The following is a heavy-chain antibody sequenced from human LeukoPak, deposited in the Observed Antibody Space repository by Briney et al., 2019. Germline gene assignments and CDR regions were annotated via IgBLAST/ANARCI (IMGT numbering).Heavy chain of an antibody. Sequence: SETLSLTCTVSGGSISGSSYYWGWIRQPPGKGLEWIGRNYHSGSTYYNPSLKSRVTISVDTSKNQFSLKLSSVTAADTAVYYCARLARQWLARGPHYYYMDVWGKGTTVTVSS. D-gene: IGHD6-19*01. J-gene: IGHJ6*03. V-gene: IGHV4-39*01. CDR2: NYHSGST. CDR1: GGSISGSSYY. CDR3: ARLARQWLARGPHYYYMDV.